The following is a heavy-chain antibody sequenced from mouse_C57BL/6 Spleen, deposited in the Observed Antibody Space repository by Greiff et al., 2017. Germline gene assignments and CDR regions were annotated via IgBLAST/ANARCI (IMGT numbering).Heavy chain of an antibody. CDR1: GYTFTSYW. D-gene: IGHD2-4*01. V-gene: IGHV1-52*01. J-gene: IGHJ3*01. CDR2: IDPSDSET. CDR3: ARHYDYDGSWFAY. Sequence: QVQLQQPGAELVRPGSSVKLSCKASGYTFTSYWMHWVKQRPIQGLEWIGNIDPSDSETHYNQKFKDKATLTVDKSSSTAYMQLSSLTSEDSAVYYCARHYDYDGSWFAYGGQGTRVTVSA.